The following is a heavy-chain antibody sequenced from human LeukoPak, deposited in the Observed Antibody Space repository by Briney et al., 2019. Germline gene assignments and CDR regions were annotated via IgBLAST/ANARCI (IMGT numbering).Heavy chain of an antibody. CDR3: AKDSGLRTGVFDY. CDR1: GFTFSSYW. J-gene: IGHJ4*02. Sequence: GGSLRLSCAASGFTFSSYWMHWVRQAPGKGLVWVSRINSDGSSTSYADSVKGRFTISRDNAKNTLYLQMNSLRAEDTALYYCAKDSGLRTGVFDYWGQGTLVTVSS. V-gene: IGHV3-74*01. D-gene: IGHD3-9*01. CDR2: INSDGSST.